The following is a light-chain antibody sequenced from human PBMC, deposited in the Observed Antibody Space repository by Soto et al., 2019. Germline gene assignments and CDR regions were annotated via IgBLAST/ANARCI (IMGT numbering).Light chain of an antibody. CDR3: LLYYGDDQGV. CDR2: STN. Sequence: QAVVTQEPSLTVSPGGTVTLTCASSTGAVTSGYYPNWFQQKPGQAPRALIYSTNKKHSWTPARFSGSLRAGRAALRLSGVQPEDEADYYCLLYYGDDQGVFGGGTKLTVL. CDR1: TGAVTSGYY. J-gene: IGLJ2*01. V-gene: IGLV7-43*01.